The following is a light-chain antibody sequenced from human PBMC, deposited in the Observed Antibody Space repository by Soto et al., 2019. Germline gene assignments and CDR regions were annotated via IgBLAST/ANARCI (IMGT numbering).Light chain of an antibody. J-gene: IGKJ1*01. CDR1: QSVSSSY. CDR2: GAS. CDR3: QQYGSSPRT. V-gene: IGKV3-20*01. Sequence: DIVVPQSPATLSVSPGERATLSCRASQSVSSSYLAWYQQKPGQAPRLLIYGASSRATGIPDRFSGSGSGTDFTLTISRLEPEDFAVYYCQQYGSSPRTFGQGTKVDIK.